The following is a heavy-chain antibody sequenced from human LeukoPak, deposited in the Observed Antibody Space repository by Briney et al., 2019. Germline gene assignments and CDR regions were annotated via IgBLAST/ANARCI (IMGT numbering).Heavy chain of an antibody. V-gene: IGHV4-39*07. D-gene: IGHD3-3*01. Sequence: SETLSLTCTVSGGSISTSSYYWGWVRQPPGKGLEWIGNIFYSGSTYYSPSLKSRVTISLDTSRNQFSLKLNSVTAADTAVYYCAKATYYDFWSGYPQFEYWGQGTLVTVSS. CDR2: IFYSGST. CDR1: GGSISTSSYY. CDR3: AKATYYDFWSGYPQFEY. J-gene: IGHJ4*02.